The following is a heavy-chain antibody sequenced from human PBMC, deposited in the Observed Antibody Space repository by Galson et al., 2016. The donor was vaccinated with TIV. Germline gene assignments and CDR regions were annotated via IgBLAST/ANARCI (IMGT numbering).Heavy chain of an antibody. CDR2: IYHRGST. J-gene: IGHJ4*02. D-gene: IGHD2-15*01. CDR3: ARDQDSGAYFDY. V-gene: IGHV4-31*03. Sequence: TLSLTCTVSGGSISSNGIFWSWIRQHPGKGLEWIGYIYHRGSTHYNPSLKSRVAMSVDTSKNQFSLTLTSVTAAATAVYYCARDQDSGAYFDYWGQGTLVTVSS. CDR1: GGSISSNGIF.